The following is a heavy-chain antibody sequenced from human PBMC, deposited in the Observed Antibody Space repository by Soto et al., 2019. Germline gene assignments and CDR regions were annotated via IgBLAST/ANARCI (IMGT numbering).Heavy chain of an antibody. Sequence: QVQLVESGGGVVQPGRSLRLSCAASGFTFSSYGMHWVRQAPGKGLAWVAVISYDGSNKYYADSVKGRFTISRDNSKNTLYLQMNSLRAEDTAVYYCAKWGTYGSGSYYNVAAFDIWGQGTMVTVSS. CDR2: ISYDGSNK. CDR1: GFTFSSYG. D-gene: IGHD3-10*01. J-gene: IGHJ3*02. V-gene: IGHV3-30*18. CDR3: AKWGTYGSGSYYNVAAFDI.